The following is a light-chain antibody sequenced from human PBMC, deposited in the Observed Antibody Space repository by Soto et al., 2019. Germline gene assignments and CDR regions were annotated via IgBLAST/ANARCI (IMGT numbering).Light chain of an antibody. V-gene: IGKV1-39*01. Sequence: DIQMTQSPSSLAAAVGDRVTITCRASQSIRNYLNWYQQKPGKAPKVLIYAASSLQSGVPSRFSGSGSGTDFTFTISSLQPEDAATYYCQKSYNVPLTSGGGTKAEIK. CDR2: AAS. CDR1: QSIRNY. J-gene: IGKJ4*01. CDR3: QKSYNVPLT.